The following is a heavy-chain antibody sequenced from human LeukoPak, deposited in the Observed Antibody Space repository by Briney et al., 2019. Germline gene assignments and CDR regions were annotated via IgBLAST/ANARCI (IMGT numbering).Heavy chain of an antibody. D-gene: IGHD6-19*01. J-gene: IGHJ4*02. V-gene: IGHV4-4*07. CDR3: ASSGLTPVAFDY. Sequence: SETQSLTCTVSGGSISSYYWSWIRQPAGKGLEWIGRIYSSGSTNYNPSLKSRVTMSVDTSKNQFSLKLRSVTAADTAVYYCASSGLTPVAFDYWGQGTLVTVSS. CDR1: GGSISSYY. CDR2: IYSSGST.